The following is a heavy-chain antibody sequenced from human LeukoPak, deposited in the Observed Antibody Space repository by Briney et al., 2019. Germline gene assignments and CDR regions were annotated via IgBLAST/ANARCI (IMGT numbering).Heavy chain of an antibody. J-gene: IGHJ6*03. CDR1: GFTFSSYW. D-gene: IGHD2-8*01. CDR3: VRGVPGVYFYYYMDV. V-gene: IGHV3-7*01. CDR2: IKQDGSEK. Sequence: PGGSLRLSCAASGFTFSSYWMSWVRQAPGKGLEWVANIKQDGSEKYYVDSVKGRFTISRDNAKNSLYLQMNSLRAEDTAVYYCVRGVPGVYFYYYMDVWGKGTTVTVSS.